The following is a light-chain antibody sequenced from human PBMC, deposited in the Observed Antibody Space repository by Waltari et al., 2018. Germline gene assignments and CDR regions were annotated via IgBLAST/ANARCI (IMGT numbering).Light chain of an antibody. J-gene: IGKJ2*01. V-gene: IGKV1-39*01. CDR2: TAS. CDR1: QYISDY. Sequence: DIQMSQSPSSLSASVGDRVTITCLASQYISDYLHWYQQKPGKAPQLLIYTASTLQSGVPSRFSGSGSGSDFTLTISSLQPEDFATYCCQQTYTTPYTFGQGTRLEIK. CDR3: QQTYTTPYT.